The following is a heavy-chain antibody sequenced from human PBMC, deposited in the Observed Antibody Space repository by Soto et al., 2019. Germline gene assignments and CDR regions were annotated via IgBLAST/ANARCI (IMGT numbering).Heavy chain of an antibody. D-gene: IGHD4-17*01. Sequence: QVQLRQWGAGLVKPPETLSLTCAVYGASFSDYYWSWIRQPPGQGLEWIGEINHSGSTNYNPSLKSRVSMSVDTSKNQFALRLSSVTAADTAVYYWAGQRPTVTTFDYWGQGTLVTVSS. V-gene: IGHV4-34*01. CDR1: GASFSDYY. J-gene: IGHJ4*02. CDR3: AGQRPTVTTFDY. CDR2: INHSGST.